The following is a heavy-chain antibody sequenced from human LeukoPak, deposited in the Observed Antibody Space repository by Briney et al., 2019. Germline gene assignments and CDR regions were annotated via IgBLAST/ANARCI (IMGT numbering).Heavy chain of an antibody. Sequence: SQTLSLTCTVSGGSIGSGSYYCSWIRQPAGKGLEWIGHIYTSGSTNYNPSFKSQVTMSVDTSKNQFSLRLSSVTAADTAVYYCARDNYFYDSGSYLAYWGQGTLVTVSS. V-gene: IGHV4-61*09. J-gene: IGHJ4*02. CDR3: ARDNYFYDSGSYLAY. CDR1: GGSIGSGSYY. D-gene: IGHD3-10*01. CDR2: IYTSGST.